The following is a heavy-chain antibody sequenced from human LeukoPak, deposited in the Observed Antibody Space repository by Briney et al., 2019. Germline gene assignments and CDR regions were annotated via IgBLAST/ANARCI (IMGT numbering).Heavy chain of an antibody. D-gene: IGHD4-11*01. CDR2: IRYDGSNK. Sequence: GGSLRLSCAASGFTFSSYGMHWVRQAPGKGLDGVAFIRYDGSNKYYADSVKGRFTISRDNSKNTLYLQMNSLRAEDTAVYYCASKPKYTVNPVDVWGKGTTVTVSS. J-gene: IGHJ6*04. CDR3: ASKPKYTVNPVDV. CDR1: GFTFSSYG. V-gene: IGHV3-30*02.